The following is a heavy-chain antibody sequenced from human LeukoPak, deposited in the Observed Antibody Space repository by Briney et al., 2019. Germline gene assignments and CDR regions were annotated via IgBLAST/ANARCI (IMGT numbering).Heavy chain of an antibody. Sequence: SETLSLTCTVSGGSISSYYWSWIRQPPGKGLEWIGYIYYSGSTNYNPSLKSRVTISVDTSKNQFSLKLSSVTAADTAVYYCARDLGYWGQGTLVTVSS. CDR1: GGSISSYY. CDR3: ARDLGY. CDR2: IYYSGST. J-gene: IGHJ4*02. V-gene: IGHV4-59*01.